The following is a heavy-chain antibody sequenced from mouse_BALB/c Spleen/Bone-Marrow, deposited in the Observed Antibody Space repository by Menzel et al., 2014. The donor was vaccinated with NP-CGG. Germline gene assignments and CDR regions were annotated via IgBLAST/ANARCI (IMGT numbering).Heavy chain of an antibody. CDR3: ARDDGFAY. D-gene: IGHD2-12*01. Sequence: QVQLQQSGAELVRPGSSVKISCKASGYAFSSYWVNWVKQRPGQGLEWIGQIYPGDGDTNYNGKFKGKATLTADKSSSTAYMQLSSLTSEDSAVYFCARDDGFAYWGQGTLVTVSA. V-gene: IGHV1-80*01. J-gene: IGHJ3*01. CDR1: GYAFSSYW. CDR2: IYPGDGDT.